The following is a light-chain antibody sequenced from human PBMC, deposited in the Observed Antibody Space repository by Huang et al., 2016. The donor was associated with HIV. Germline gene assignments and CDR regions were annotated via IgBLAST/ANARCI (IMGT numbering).Light chain of an antibody. Sequence: DIQMTQSPSSLSASVGDRVTITCRASQGISNSLVWYQQKPGKAPKLLLYAASRFESGVPARFSGSGSATDYTLTISSLQPEDFATYYCQQSDSNPWTFGQGTKVEIK. CDR1: QGISNS. CDR3: QQSDSNPWT. CDR2: AAS. V-gene: IGKV1-NL1*01. J-gene: IGKJ1*01.